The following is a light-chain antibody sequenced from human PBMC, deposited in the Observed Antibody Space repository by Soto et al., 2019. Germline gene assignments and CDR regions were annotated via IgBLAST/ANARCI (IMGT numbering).Light chain of an antibody. CDR1: SSDVGGYNY. V-gene: IGLV2-14*01. CDR3: RSYTTTSTRVV. J-gene: IGLJ3*02. CDR2: EVN. Sequence: QSALTQPASVSGSPGQSITISCTGTSSDVGGYNYVSWYQQHPGKAPKLMIYEVNNRPSGVSNRFSGSKSGNTASLTISGLQAEDEAAYYCRSYTTTSTRVVFGGGTKLTVL.